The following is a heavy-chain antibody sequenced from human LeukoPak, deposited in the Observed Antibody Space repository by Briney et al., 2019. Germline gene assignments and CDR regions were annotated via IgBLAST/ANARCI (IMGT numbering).Heavy chain of an antibody. CDR3: ARTYYDILTGYYQTLLFDY. D-gene: IGHD3-9*01. CDR1: GYTFTCYY. Sequence: GASVKVSCKASGYTFTCYYIHWVRQAPGQGLEWMGWINPNSGRTNYAQKFQGRVTMTRDTSISTAYMELTRLRSDDTAVYYCARTYYDILTGYYQTLLFDYWGQGDLVTVSS. J-gene: IGHJ4*02. V-gene: IGHV1-2*02. CDR2: INPNSGRT.